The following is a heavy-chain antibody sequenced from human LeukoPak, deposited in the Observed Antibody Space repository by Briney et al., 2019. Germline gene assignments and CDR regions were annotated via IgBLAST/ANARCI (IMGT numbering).Heavy chain of an antibody. CDR3: ARLMVYASGSYYYGMDV. V-gene: IGHV6-1*01. CDR1: GDSVSSNSAA. D-gene: IGHD2-8*01. J-gene: IGHJ6*02. CDR2: TYYRSKWYN. Sequence: SQTLSLTCALSGDSVSSNSAAWNWIRQSPSRGLEWLGRTYYRSKWYNDYAVSVKSRTTINPDTSKNQFSLQLNSVTPEDTAVYYCARLMVYASGSYYYGMDVWGQGTTVTVSS.